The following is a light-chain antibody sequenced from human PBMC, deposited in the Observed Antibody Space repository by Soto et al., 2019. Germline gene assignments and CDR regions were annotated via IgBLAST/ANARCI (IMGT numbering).Light chain of an antibody. J-gene: IGKJ2*03. V-gene: IGKV3-20*01. Sequence: EIVLTQSPGTLSLSPGERAALSCRASQSFSSNYLAWFQQKPGQAPRLLIYGASSRATGIPDRFSGSGSGTDFTLTITRLEPEDSAIYYCQQYGRSPHSFGRGTHLEIK. CDR1: QSFSSNY. CDR3: QQYGRSPHS. CDR2: GAS.